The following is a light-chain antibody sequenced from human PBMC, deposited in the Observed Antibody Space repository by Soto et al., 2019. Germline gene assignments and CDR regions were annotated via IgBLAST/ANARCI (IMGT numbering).Light chain of an antibody. CDR3: QQSYSTPWT. CDR2: SAS. Sequence: DIQMTQSPSSLSASVGDRVTISCRASQSISTYLNWYQQKPGKAPKFLIYSASSLQSGVPSRFSGSGSGTDFTLTISSLQPEDFATYYGQQSYSTPWTFGQGTKLEIK. CDR1: QSISTY. V-gene: IGKV1-39*01. J-gene: IGKJ2*02.